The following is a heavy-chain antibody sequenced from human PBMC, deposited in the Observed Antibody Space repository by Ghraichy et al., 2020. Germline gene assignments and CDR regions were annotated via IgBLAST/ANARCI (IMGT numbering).Heavy chain of an antibody. Sequence: TLSLTCTVSGGSISSYYWSWIRQPPGKGLEWIGYIYYSGSTNYNPSLKSRVTISVDTSKNQFSLKLSSVTAADTAVYYCARTYYYDSSGYYSYFDYWGQGTLVTVSS. CDR3: ARTYYYDSSGYYSYFDY. V-gene: IGHV4-59*01. D-gene: IGHD3-22*01. J-gene: IGHJ4*02. CDR1: GGSISSYY. CDR2: IYYSGST.